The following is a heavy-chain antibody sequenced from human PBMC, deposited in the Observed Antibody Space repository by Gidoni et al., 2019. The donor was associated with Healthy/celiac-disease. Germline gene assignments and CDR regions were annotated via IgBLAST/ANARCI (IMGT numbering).Heavy chain of an antibody. CDR3: TTDVGVIGRLGYGMDV. CDR2: IKSKTDGGTT. V-gene: IGHV3-15*01. J-gene: IGHJ6*02. Sequence: VQLVESGGGLVKPGGSLRLSCPASGFTSMHAWMRWVRQAPGEGLEWVCRIKSKTDGGTTDYAAPVKGRFTTSRDDSKNTLYLQMNSLKPEDTAVYYCTTDVGVIGRLGYGMDVWGQGTTVTVSS. CDR1: GFTSMHAW. D-gene: IGHD1-26*01.